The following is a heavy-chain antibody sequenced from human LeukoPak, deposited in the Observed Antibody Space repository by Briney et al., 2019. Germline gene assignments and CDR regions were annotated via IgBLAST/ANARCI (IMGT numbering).Heavy chain of an antibody. V-gene: IGHV1-18*01. CDR2: ISAYNGNT. Sequence: ASVKVSCKASGYTFTSYGISWVRQAPGQGLEWMGRISAYNGNTNYAQKLQGRVTMTTDTSTSTAYMELRSLRSDDTAVYYCARDYGGIVGATGIFDYWGQGTLVTVSS. D-gene: IGHD1-26*01. CDR3: ARDYGGIVGATGIFDY. J-gene: IGHJ4*02. CDR1: GYTFTSYG.